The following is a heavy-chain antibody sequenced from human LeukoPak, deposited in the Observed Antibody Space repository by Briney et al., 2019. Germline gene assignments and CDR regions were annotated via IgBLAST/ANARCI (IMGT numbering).Heavy chain of an antibody. D-gene: IGHD6-13*01. J-gene: IGHJ3*02. CDR1: GGSISSSSYY. Sequence: SETLSLTCTVSGGSISSSSYYWGWIRQPPGKGLEWIGSIYYSGSTYYNPSLKSRVTISVDTSKNQFSLKLSSVTAADTAVYYCARDGGIAAAGSDAFDIWGQGTMVTVSS. CDR2: IYYSGST. V-gene: IGHV4-39*07. CDR3: ARDGGIAAAGSDAFDI.